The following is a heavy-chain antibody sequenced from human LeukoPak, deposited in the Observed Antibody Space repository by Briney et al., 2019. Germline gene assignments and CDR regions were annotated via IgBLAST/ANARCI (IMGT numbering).Heavy chain of an antibody. CDR1: GFSLSTSGVG. D-gene: IGHD3-22*01. CDR3: AHSLMHYYDSSGYSPYFDY. V-gene: IGHV2-5*02. J-gene: IGHJ4*02. Sequence: ESGPTLVKPTQTLTLTCTFSGFSLSTSGVGVGWIRQPPGKALEWLALIYWDDDKRYSPSLKSRLTITKDTSKNQVVLTMTNMDPVDTATYYCAHSLMHYYDSSGYSPYFDYWGQGTLVTVSS. CDR2: IYWDDDK.